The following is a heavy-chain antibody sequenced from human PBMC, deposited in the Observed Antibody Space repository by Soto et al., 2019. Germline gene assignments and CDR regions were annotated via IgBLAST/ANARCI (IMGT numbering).Heavy chain of an antibody. D-gene: IGHD6-19*01. V-gene: IGHV3-23*01. J-gene: IGHJ4*02. CDR1: GFTFSTYA. Sequence: ELQLWESGGGLVQAGGSLRLPCAASGFTFSTYAMCWVRQAPGKGLDWVSTISRNTGNTYYADSVKGRFTISRDNSKNTLYLQMNTLRAEDTAVYYCAKDPDNSDWYFSRWGQGTLVTVSS. CDR3: AKDPDNSDWYFSR. CDR2: ISRNTGNT.